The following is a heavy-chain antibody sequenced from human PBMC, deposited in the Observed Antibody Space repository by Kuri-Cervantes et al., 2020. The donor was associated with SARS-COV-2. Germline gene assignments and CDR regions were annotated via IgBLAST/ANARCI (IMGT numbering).Heavy chain of an antibody. J-gene: IGHJ4*02. CDR3: AREGGRYNWNFRVFG. D-gene: IGHD1-7*01. Sequence: ASVKVSCKASENTFRGYYIHWVRQAPGQGLEWMGWINPNTGDTKYAQKFQGRVTMTRDTSISTAYMELSSLRSEDTAVYYCAREGGRYNWNFRVFGWGQGTVVTVSS. V-gene: IGHV1-2*02. CDR2: INPNTGDT. CDR1: ENTFRGYY.